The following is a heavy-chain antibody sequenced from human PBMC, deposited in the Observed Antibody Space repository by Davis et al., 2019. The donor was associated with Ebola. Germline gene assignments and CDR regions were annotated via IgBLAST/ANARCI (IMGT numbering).Heavy chain of an antibody. CDR2: FSGIGDTT. Sequence: PGGSLRLSCAASGFTFSNYAMSWVRQAPGKGLEWVSTFSGIGDTTYYADSVKGRFTISRDNSKNTLYLQMNSLRAEDTALYYCTKDRSVLVTAAMVRDACDFWGQGTLVTVSS. V-gene: IGHV3-23*01. D-gene: IGHD2-2*01. CDR3: TKDRSVLVTAAMVRDACDF. CDR1: GFTFSNYA. J-gene: IGHJ3*01.